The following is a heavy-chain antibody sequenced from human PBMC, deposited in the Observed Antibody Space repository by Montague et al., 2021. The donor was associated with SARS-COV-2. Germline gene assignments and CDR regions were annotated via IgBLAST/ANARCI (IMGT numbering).Heavy chain of an antibody. J-gene: IGHJ4*02. Sequence: SETLSLTCAVSGGSISISNWWSWVRQPPGKGLEWIGEISESGRTNYNTSLESRVTISVDKSKKHFSLNLSSVTAADTAVYYCAKVGGYVNSPPLWGQGTLVTVSS. CDR1: GGSISISNW. CDR3: AKVGGYVNSPPL. CDR2: ISESGRT. V-gene: IGHV4-4*02. D-gene: IGHD4-23*01.